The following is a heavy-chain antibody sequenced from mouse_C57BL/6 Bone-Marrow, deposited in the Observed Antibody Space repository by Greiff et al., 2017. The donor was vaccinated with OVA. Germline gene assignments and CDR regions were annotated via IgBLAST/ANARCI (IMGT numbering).Heavy chain of an antibody. CDR1: GYSITSGYY. CDR2: ISYDGSN. D-gene: IGHD2-4*01. Sequence: EVQLQESGPGLVKPSQSLSLTCSVTGYSITSGYYWNWIRQFPGNKLEWMGYISYDGSNNYNPSLKNRISITRDTSKNQFFLKLNSVTTEDTATYYCARIYYDYDVGAYWGQGTLVTVSA. V-gene: IGHV3-6*01. J-gene: IGHJ3*01. CDR3: ARIYYDYDVGAY.